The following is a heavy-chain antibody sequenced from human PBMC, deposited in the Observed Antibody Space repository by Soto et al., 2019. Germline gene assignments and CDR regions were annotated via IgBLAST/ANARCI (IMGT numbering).Heavy chain of an antibody. CDR3: ASRPQAGYTSTWVPY. D-gene: IGHD6-13*01. CDR1: GFTFSSYW. V-gene: IGHV3-74*01. Sequence: PGGSLRLSCAASGFTFSSYWMHWVRQAPGKGLVWVSRINSDGSIRSYADSVKGRFTISRDNAKNTLYLQMNSLRAEDTAVYFCASRPQAGYTSTWVPYWGQGTLVTVSS. CDR2: INSDGSIR. J-gene: IGHJ4*02.